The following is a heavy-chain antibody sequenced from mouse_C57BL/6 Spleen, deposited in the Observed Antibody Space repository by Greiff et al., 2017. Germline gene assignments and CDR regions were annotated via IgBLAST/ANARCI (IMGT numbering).Heavy chain of an antibody. CDR2: VYPGSGSI. CDR1: GYTFTEYT. CDR3: AGPNPYGSFAY. J-gene: IGHJ3*01. D-gene: IGHD1-1*01. V-gene: IGHV1-62-2*01. Sequence: VQVVEPGAELVKPGASVKLSCKASGYTFTEYTIHWVKQRSGQGLEWIGWVYPGSGSIKYNEKFKDKATLTADKSSSTVYMELSRLTSEDSAVYFCAGPNPYGSFAYWGQGTLVTVAA.